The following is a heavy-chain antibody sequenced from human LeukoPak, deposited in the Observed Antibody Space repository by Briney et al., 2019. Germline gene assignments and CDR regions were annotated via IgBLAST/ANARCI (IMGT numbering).Heavy chain of an antibody. V-gene: IGHV3-33*08. CDR3: ARDPGLSSSWSTFDY. Sequence: GGSLRLSCAASGFTFSSYWMSWVRQAPGKGLEWVAVIWYDGSNKYYADSVKGRFTISRDNSKNTLYLQMNSLRAEDTAVYYCARDPGLSSSWSTFDYWGQGTLVTVSS. CDR1: GFTFSSYW. CDR2: IWYDGSNK. J-gene: IGHJ4*02. D-gene: IGHD6-13*01.